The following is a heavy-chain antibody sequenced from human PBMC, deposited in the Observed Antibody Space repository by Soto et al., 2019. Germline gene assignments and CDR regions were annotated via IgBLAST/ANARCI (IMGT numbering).Heavy chain of an antibody. J-gene: IGHJ4*02. CDR3: AREGSGYNF. CDR2: IIPVFGRP. D-gene: IGHD5-12*01. Sequence: QVQLVQSGAELKKPGSSVKVSCKASGGTFSSFGISWVRQAPGQGLEWMGGIIPVFGRPNYAQRFRGRLTITAADYTKTCCMELIDLGAEDTAVDYCAREGSGYNFWGQGTQVTVSS. V-gene: IGHV1-69*01. CDR1: GGTFSSFG.